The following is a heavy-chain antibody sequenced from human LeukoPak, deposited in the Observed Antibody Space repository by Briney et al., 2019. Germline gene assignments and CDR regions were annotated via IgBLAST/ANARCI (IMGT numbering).Heavy chain of an antibody. CDR2: IYHSGST. CDR3: ARGTMVRGVPPVGYFDY. D-gene: IGHD3-10*01. Sequence: SETLSLTCTVSGYSISSGYYWGWIRQPPGKGLEWIGSIYHSGSTYYNPSLKSRVTISVDTSKNQFSLKLSSVTAADTAVYYCARGTMVRGVPPVGYFDYWGQGTLVTVSS. V-gene: IGHV4-38-2*02. J-gene: IGHJ4*02. CDR1: GYSISSGYY.